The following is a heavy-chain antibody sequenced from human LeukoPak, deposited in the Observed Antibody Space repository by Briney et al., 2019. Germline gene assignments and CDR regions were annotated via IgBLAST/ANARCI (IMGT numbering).Heavy chain of an antibody. CDR2: ISGSGGST. D-gene: IGHD3-9*01. Sequence: GGSLRLSCAASGFTFSSYAMSWVRQAPGKGLEWVSAISGSGGSTYYADSVKGRFTISRDNSKNTLYLQMNSLKTEDTAVYYCTRDVGSDYDILTGYYTVWFDPWGQGTLVTVSS. CDR3: TRDVGSDYDILTGYYTVWFDP. J-gene: IGHJ5*02. V-gene: IGHV3-23*01. CDR1: GFTFSSYA.